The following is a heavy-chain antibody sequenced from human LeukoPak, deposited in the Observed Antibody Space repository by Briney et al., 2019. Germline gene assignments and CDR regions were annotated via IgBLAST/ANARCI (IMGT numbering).Heavy chain of an antibody. CDR1: GFTFGDYA. Sequence: PGGSLRLSCTASGFTFGDYAMSWVRQAPGKGLEWVGFIRSKAYGGTTEYAASVKGRFTISRDDPKSIAYLQMNSLKTEDTAVYYCTRDLRTRTPYYFDYWGQGTLVTVSS. J-gene: IGHJ4*02. D-gene: IGHD1-14*01. CDR3: TRDLRTRTPYYFDY. V-gene: IGHV3-49*04. CDR2: IRSKAYGGTT.